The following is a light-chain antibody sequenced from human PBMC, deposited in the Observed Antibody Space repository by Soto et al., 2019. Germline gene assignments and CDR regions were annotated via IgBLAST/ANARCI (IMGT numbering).Light chain of an antibody. CDR1: SSDVDSYKY. J-gene: IGLJ3*02. Sequence: QSALTQPRSVSGSPGQSVTISCTGTSSDVDSYKYVSWYQQHPGKAPKLMIYDVSKRPSGVPDRFSGSNSGKAASLSISGVQPEDEADYYCCSYAGSSRVFGGGTKLTVL. CDR2: DVS. CDR3: CSYAGSSRV. V-gene: IGLV2-11*01.